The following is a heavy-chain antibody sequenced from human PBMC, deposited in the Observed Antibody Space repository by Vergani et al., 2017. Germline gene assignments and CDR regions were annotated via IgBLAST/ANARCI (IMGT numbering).Heavy chain of an antibody. J-gene: IGHJ4*02. CDR3: ARDYCSSTSCAFDY. V-gene: IGHV3-11*01. D-gene: IGHD2-2*01. CDR1: GFTFSDYY. Sequence: QVQMVESGGGLVKPGGSLRLSCAASGFTFSDYYMSWIRQAPGKGLEWVSYISSSGSTIYYADSVKGRFTISRDNAKNSLYRQMNSLRAQDTAVYYCARDYCSSTSCAFDYWGQGTLVTVSS. CDR2: ISSSGSTI.